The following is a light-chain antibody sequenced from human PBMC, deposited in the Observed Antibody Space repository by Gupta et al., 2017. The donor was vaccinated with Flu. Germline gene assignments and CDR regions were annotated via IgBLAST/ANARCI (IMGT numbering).Light chain of an antibody. Sequence: EIVMTQSLATLSVSPGERATLSCRASQPVRSSLAWYQHKPGQGPRLLIYGASTRATGIPARFSGSGSGTEFTLTISSLQSEDFAVYYCQQYDDWRTWTFGQGTKVEIK. V-gene: IGKV3-15*01. J-gene: IGKJ1*01. CDR1: QPVRSS. CDR3: QQYDDWRTWT. CDR2: GAS.